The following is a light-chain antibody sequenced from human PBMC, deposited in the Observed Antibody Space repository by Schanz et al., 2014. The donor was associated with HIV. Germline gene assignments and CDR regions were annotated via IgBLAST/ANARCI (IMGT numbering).Light chain of an antibody. V-gene: IGKV3-20*01. Sequence: IVLTQSPGTLALSPGERATLSCRASQTVSSSSLAWYQQEPGQAPRLLIYAASSRATGIPDRFSGSGSGTDFTLTIRGLEPEDSAVYYCQQYGSSRWTFGQGTKVEIK. CDR1: QTVSSSS. J-gene: IGKJ1*01. CDR2: AAS. CDR3: QQYGSSRWT.